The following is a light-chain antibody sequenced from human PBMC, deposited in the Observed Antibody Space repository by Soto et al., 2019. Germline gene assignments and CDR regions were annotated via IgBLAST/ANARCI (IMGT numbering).Light chain of an antibody. CDR3: QHRSSWPRS. CDR1: QSVGTS. CDR2: DAA. J-gene: IGKJ1*01. V-gene: IGKV3-11*01. Sequence: DIVLTQSPATLSLSPGDRATLSCRASQSVGTSLAWYKQQPGQAPRLLIHDAAYRPSVIPERFSGSGSGTTFSLSISSLEPDDFAVYYCQHRSSWPRSFGRGTKVEV.